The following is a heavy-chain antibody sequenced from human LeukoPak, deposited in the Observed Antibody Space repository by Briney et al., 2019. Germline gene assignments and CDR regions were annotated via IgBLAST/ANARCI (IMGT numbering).Heavy chain of an antibody. J-gene: IGHJ5*02. Sequence: SETLSLTCTVSGGSISSYYWSWIRQPPGKGLEWIGYIYYSGSTNYNPSLKSRVTISVDTSKNQFSLKLSSVTAADTAVYYCARDRDGGGPPGWFDPGGQGTLVPVSS. V-gene: IGHV4-59*01. D-gene: IGHD3-16*01. CDR2: IYYSGST. CDR3: ARDRDGGGPPGWFDP. CDR1: GGSISSYY.